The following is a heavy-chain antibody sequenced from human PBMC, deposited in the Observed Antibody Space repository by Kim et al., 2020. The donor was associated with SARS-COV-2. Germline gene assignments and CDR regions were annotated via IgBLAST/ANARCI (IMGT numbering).Heavy chain of an antibody. J-gene: IGHJ4*02. CDR3: ARDLGVADY. D-gene: IGHD3-10*01. CDR2: GNT. V-gene: IGHV1-18*01. Sequence: GNTNYAPKLQGRVTMTTDTATSTAYMELRSLRSDDTAVYYCARDLGVADYWGQGTLVTVSS.